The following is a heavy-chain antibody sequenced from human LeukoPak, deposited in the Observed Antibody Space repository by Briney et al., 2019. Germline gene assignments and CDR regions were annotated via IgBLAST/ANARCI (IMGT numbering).Heavy chain of an antibody. CDR2: IYYSGST. CDR3: ARAAYSNYVYMDV. J-gene: IGHJ6*03. D-gene: IGHD4-11*01. V-gene: IGHV4-59*01. Sequence: SETLSLTCTVSGGSISSYYWSWIRQPSGKGLEWIGYIYYSGSTSYNPSLKSRVTISVDTSKNQFSLKLSSVTAADTAVYYCARAAYSNYVYMDVWGKGTTVTVSS. CDR1: GGSISSYY.